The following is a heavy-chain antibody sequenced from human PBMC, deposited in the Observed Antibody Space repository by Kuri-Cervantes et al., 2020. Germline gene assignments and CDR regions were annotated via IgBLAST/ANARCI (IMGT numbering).Heavy chain of an antibody. CDR2: IIPIFGTA. D-gene: IGHD2-15*01. J-gene: IGHJ4*02. V-gene: IGHV1-69*06. CDR1: GGTFSSYA. CDR3: AQLPSVGYCSGGSCKYFDY. Sequence: SVKVSCKASGGTFSSYAISWVRQAPGQGLEWMGGIIPIFGTANYAQKFQGRVTITADKSTSTAYMELRSLRSEDTAVYYCAQLPSVGYCSGGSCKYFDYWGREPWSPSPQ.